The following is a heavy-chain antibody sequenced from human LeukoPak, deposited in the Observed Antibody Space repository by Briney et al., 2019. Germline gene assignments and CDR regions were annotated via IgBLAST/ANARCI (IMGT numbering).Heavy chain of an antibody. D-gene: IGHD6-19*01. CDR1: GFTFSSYS. Sequence: GGSLRLSCAASGFTFSSYSMNWVRQAPGKGLEWVSSISSSSSYIYYADSVKGRFTISRDNAKNSLYLQMNSLRAEDTAVYYCARDPIAVAGPPIFDYWGQGTLVTVSS. CDR2: ISSSSSYI. J-gene: IGHJ4*02. V-gene: IGHV3-21*01. CDR3: ARDPIAVAGPPIFDY.